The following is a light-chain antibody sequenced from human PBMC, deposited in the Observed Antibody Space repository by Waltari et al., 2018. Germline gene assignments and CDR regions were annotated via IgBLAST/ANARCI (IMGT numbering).Light chain of an antibody. CDR2: AKI. V-gene: IGLV1-40*01. Sequence: QSVLTQPPSVSGAPGQRVTISCTGSSSNFGAGHDVHWYQQLPGTAPKLLIYAKINRPSVVPRRFAGSKSGTSSSLAITGLQAEDEADYYCQSYDSSLRCWVFGGGTKLTVL. CDR3: QSYDSSLRCWV. J-gene: IGLJ3*02. CDR1: SSNFGAGHD.